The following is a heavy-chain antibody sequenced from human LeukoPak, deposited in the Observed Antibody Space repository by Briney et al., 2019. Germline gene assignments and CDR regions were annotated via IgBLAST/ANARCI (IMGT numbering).Heavy chain of an antibody. Sequence: GGSLRLSCAASGLNFSSRWMNWVRQAPGQGLEWVASIKEDGSEKHYVDSVKGRFTISRDNGKNSLYLQMNSLRAEDTAVYYCAKAAFDIWGQGTMVTVSS. CDR2: IKEDGSEK. CDR3: AKAAFDI. J-gene: IGHJ3*02. V-gene: IGHV3-7*01. CDR1: GLNFSSRW.